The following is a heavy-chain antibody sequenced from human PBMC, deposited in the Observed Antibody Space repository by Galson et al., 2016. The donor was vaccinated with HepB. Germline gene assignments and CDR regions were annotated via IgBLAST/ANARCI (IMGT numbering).Heavy chain of an antibody. CDR1: GGSFSGYY. D-gene: IGHD3-10*01. J-gene: IGHJ3*01. Sequence: SETLSLTCTVSGGSFSGYYWSWIRQPPGKGLEWIGEINYRGSSNYNPSLKSRVTISIDTSKNRLSLKLTSVTAADTAMYYCARLRVVRGGTPWGQGTMVTVSS. V-gene: IGHV4-34*01. CDR2: INYRGSS. CDR3: ARLRVVRGGTP.